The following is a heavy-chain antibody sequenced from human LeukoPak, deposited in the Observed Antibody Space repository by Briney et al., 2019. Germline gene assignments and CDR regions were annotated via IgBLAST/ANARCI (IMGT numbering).Heavy chain of an antibody. J-gene: IGHJ5*02. CDR1: GYTLTELS. CDR2: FDPEDGET. Sequence: GASVKVSCKVSGYTLTELSMHWVRQAPGKGLEWMGGFDPEDGETIYAQKSQGRVTMTEDTSTDTAYMELSSLRSEDTAVYYCATDRHFLGGYMFDPWGQGTLVTVSS. CDR3: ATDRHFLGGYMFDP. V-gene: IGHV1-24*01. D-gene: IGHD3-22*01.